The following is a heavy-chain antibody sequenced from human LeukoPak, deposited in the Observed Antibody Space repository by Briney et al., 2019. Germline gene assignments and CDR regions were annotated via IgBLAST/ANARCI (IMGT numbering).Heavy chain of an antibody. V-gene: IGHV4-34*01. J-gene: IGHJ5*02. CDR1: GASSSGYY. D-gene: IGHD3-10*01. Sequence: PSPTLSLTCAVYGASSSGYYSSWLRQPPGKGLEWIGEINHSGSTNYNPSLKSRVTISVETSKNQFSLKLRSVTAADTAVYYCSRQESVEVWFDPWGQGTLVTVSS. CDR3: SRQESVEVWFDP. CDR2: INHSGST.